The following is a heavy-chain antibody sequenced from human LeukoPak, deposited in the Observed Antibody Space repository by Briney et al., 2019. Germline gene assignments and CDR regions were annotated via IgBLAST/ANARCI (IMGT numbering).Heavy chain of an antibody. CDR2: IYSGGTT. J-gene: IGHJ4*02. Sequence: GGSLRLSCTAPGFTVNRHYMSSVRQAPGKGLEWVSVIYSGGTTYYADSVTGRFTVSRDISKNMLYLQVNSLRAEDTAFYYCARGRGLIVVVPAIFDYWGQGALVTVSS. CDR1: GFTVNRHY. CDR3: ARGRGLIVVVPAIFDY. D-gene: IGHD2-21*02. V-gene: IGHV3-66*01.